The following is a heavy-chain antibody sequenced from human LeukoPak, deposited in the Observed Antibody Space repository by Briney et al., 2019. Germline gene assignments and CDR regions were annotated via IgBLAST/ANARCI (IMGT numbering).Heavy chain of an antibody. D-gene: IGHD3-10*01. J-gene: IGHJ5*02. Sequence: GRSLRLSCAASGFTFDDYAMHWVRQAPGKGLEWVSGISWNSGSIGYADSVKGRFTISRDNAKNSLYLQMNSLRAEDTALYYCAKAGDYYGSGNWFDPWGQGTLVTVSS. V-gene: IGHV3-9*01. CDR2: ISWNSGSI. CDR3: AKAGDYYGSGNWFDP. CDR1: GFTFDDYA.